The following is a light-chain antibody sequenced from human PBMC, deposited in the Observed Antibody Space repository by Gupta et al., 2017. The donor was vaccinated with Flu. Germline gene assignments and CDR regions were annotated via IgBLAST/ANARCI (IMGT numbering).Light chain of an antibody. Sequence: DIVMTQSPLSLPVTPGEPASISCRSSQSLLHSNGYNSLDWYLQKPVLSPQLLIYLGSNRASGVPDRFSGSWSFTDFTLIISIVDAEDVGVYYCRRALQTPYSFGQGTKLEIK. CDR2: LGS. J-gene: IGKJ2*03. CDR3: RRALQTPYS. V-gene: IGKV2-28*01. CDR1: QSLLHSNGYNS.